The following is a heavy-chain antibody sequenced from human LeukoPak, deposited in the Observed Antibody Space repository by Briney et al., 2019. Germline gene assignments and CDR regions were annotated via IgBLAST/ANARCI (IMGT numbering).Heavy chain of an antibody. CDR3: ATMVRGDYYMDV. CDR2: INPNSGGT. D-gene: IGHD3-10*01. Sequence: ASVKVSCKASGYTFTGYYMHWVRQAPGQGLEWMGWINPNSGGTNYAQKLQGRVTMTTDTSTSTAYMELRSLRSDDTAVYYCATMVRGDYYMDVWGKGTTVTVSS. V-gene: IGHV1-2*02. CDR1: GYTFTGYY. J-gene: IGHJ6*03.